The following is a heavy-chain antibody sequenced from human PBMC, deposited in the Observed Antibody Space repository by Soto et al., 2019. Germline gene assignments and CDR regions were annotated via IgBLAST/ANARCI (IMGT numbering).Heavy chain of an antibody. CDR2: IKNKADGGTT. D-gene: IGHD3-3*01. CDR3: TTDRYDFWSGYPLDY. J-gene: IGHJ4*02. V-gene: IGHV3-15*01. CDR1: GFPFSNAW. Sequence: EVPLVESGGGLVKPGGSLRLSCAASGFPFSNAWMSWVRQAPGKGLEWVGRIKNKADGGTTDYAAPVKGRFSISRDDSKNTLYLQMNSLKTEDTAVYYCTTDRYDFWSGYPLDYWGQGTLVTVSS.